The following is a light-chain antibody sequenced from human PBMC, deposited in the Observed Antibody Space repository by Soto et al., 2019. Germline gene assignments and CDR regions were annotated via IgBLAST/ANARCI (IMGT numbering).Light chain of an antibody. CDR1: QTVRND. J-gene: IGKJ4*01. Sequence: EILLTQSPATLSLSPGERATLSCRASQTVRNDLVWYLQKPGQAPRLLIYSASNRATGIPARFSGSGSGTDFTLTISSLEHEDFAVYYCQQRTNRPPTFGGGTKVEFK. CDR3: QQRTNRPPT. V-gene: IGKV3-11*01. CDR2: SAS.